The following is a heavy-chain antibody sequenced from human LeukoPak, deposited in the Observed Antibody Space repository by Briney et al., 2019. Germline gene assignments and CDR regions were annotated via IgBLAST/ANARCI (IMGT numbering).Heavy chain of an antibody. V-gene: IGHV3-48*03. CDR3: ARVMGPQSGYYYYYMDV. D-gene: IGHD1-26*01. CDR2: ISSSGSTI. Sequence: PGGSLRLSCAASGFTFSSYEMNWVRQAPGKGLEWVSYISSSGSTIYYADSVKGRFTISRDNAKNSLYLQMNSLRAEDTAVYYCARVMGPQSGYYYYYMDVWGKGTTVTVSS. J-gene: IGHJ6*03. CDR1: GFTFSSYE.